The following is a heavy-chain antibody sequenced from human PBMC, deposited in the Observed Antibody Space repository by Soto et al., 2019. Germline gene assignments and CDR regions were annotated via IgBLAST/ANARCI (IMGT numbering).Heavy chain of an antibody. Sequence: GGSLRLSCAASGFTFDDYGMSWVRQAPGKGLEWVSGINWNGGSTGYADSVKGRFTISRDNAKNSLYLQMNSLRAEDTALYYCARAGATPYYYDSSGYYWYFDYWGQGTLVTVSS. V-gene: IGHV3-20*04. CDR2: INWNGGST. CDR1: GFTFDDYG. J-gene: IGHJ4*02. CDR3: ARAGATPYYYDSSGYYWYFDY. D-gene: IGHD3-22*01.